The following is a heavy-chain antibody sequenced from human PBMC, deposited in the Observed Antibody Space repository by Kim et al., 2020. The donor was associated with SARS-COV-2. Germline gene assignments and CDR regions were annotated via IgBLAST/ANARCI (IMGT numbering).Heavy chain of an antibody. CDR1: GFTFSSYG. Sequence: GGSLRLSCAASGFTFSSYGMSWVRQAPGKGLEWVANIKQDGSEKYYVDSVKGRFTISRDNAKNSLYLQMNSLRAEDTAVYYCARERSSGSYYGRDYFVYWGQGTLVPVSS. CDR3: ARERSSGSYYGRDYFVY. CDR2: IKQDGSEK. D-gene: IGHD1-26*01. V-gene: IGHV3-7*01. J-gene: IGHJ4*02.